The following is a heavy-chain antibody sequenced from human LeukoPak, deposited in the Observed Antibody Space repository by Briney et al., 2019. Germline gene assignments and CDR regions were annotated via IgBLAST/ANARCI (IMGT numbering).Heavy chain of an antibody. CDR2: IYYSGST. V-gene: IGHV4-59*01. CDR3: ARDRLSSGWYSGFDY. CDR1: GGSISSYY. Sequence: SETLSLTCTVSGGSISSYYWSWIRQPPGKGLEWIGYIYYSGSTNYNPSLKSRVTISVDTSKNQFSLKLSSITAADPAVYYCARDRLSSGWYSGFDYWGQGTLVTVSS. J-gene: IGHJ4*02. D-gene: IGHD6-19*01.